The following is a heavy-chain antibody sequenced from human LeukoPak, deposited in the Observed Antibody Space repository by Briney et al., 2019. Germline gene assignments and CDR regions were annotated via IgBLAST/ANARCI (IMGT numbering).Heavy chain of an antibody. CDR1: GVPINDYY. CDR2: ISHTEGT. J-gene: IGHJ1*01. D-gene: IGHD3-9*01. CDR3: ARIRCGHSGSVCYNH. Sequence: SETLSLTCGVLGVPINDYYWSWIRQSPGKGLEWIGEISHTEGTRYNPSLESRVTMSVGTSENQLSLKLIFVTAADTAVYYCARIRCGHSGSVCYNHWGLGTLVTVSS. V-gene: IGHV4-34*01.